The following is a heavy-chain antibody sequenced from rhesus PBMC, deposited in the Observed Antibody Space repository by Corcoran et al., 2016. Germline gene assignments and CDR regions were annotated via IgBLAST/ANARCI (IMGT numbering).Heavy chain of an antibody. Sequence: QVQLQESGPGLVKPSDTLSLTCAVSGISITTNYWTWIRKSPGKGLEWIVYVSASSGSTSYNPSLNSRVTISKDTSENQFYLRLNSMTAADTAVYYCARDAVSLDVWGRGLLVTVSS. CDR2: VSASSGST. CDR1: GISITTNY. CDR3: ARDAVSLDV. J-gene: IGHJ5-2*02. V-gene: IGHV4-147*01.